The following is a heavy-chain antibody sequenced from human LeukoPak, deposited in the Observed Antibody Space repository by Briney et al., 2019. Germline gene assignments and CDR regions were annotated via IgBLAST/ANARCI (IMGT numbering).Heavy chain of an antibody. CDR2: VHLDGRT. V-gene: IGHV4-4*02. Sequence: SETLSLTCGVSGGSVINTNWWTWVRRPPGKGLEWIGEVHLDGRTNYNPSLESRLTMSVDVSENQVSLKLTSVTAADTAVYYCAREGGFYRPLDYSGQGTLVTVSS. D-gene: IGHD3-3*01. CDR1: GGSVINTNW. J-gene: IGHJ4*02. CDR3: AREGGFYRPLDY.